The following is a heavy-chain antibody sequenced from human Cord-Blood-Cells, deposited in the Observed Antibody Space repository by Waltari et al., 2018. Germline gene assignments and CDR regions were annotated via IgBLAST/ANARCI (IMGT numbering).Heavy chain of an antibody. CDR2: IYSGGSK. CDR3: ARDRTIFGVV. J-gene: IGHJ4*02. CDR1: GLTVSRHY. V-gene: IGHV3-66*01. D-gene: IGHD3-3*01. Sequence: EVQLVESGGGLVQPGGSLRLSCAASGLTVSRHYMSWVRQAPGGGLGWWSVIYSGGSKYYTDSLKGRFTISRDNSKNTLYLQMNSLRAEDTAVYYCARDRTIFGVVWSQGTLVTVSS.